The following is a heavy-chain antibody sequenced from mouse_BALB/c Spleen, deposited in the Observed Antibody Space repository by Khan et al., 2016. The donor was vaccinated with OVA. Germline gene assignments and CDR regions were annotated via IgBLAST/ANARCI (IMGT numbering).Heavy chain of an antibody. Sequence: EVQLQESGGGLVQPGGSRKLSCAASGFTFSNFGIHWIRQAPEKGLEWVAYISSDSITLYYADTMKGRFTISRDNPRNTLFLQMTSLRSEDTAMYYCARANWAWFAYWGQGTLVTVSA. CDR3: ARANWAWFAY. V-gene: IGHV5-17*02. J-gene: IGHJ3*01. CDR1: GFTFSNFG. CDR2: ISSDSITL. D-gene: IGHD4-1*01.